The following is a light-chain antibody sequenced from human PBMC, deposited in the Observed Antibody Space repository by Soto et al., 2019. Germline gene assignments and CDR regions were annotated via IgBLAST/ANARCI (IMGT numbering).Light chain of an antibody. CDR3: CSYVGSTYV. Sequence: QSALTQPASVSGSPGQSITISCTGTSSDVGGYNYVSWYQHHPGKAPRLMIYASSNRPSGVSHRFSGSRSGNTASLTISGLQAEDEADYYCCSYVGSTYVFGTGTKLTVL. CDR2: ASS. J-gene: IGLJ1*01. V-gene: IGLV2-14*01. CDR1: SSDVGGYNY.